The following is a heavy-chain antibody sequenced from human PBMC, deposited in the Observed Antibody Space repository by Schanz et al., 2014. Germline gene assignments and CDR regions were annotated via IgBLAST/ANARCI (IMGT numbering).Heavy chain of an antibody. CDR3: AASSGWHPSTDY. J-gene: IGHJ4*02. V-gene: IGHV3-23*01. CDR1: GFTFRGYA. CDR2: INTGVNT. Sequence: EVQLLESGGGLVQPGGSLRLSCAASGFTFRGYAMSWVRQAPGRGLEWVSAINTGVNTYYADSVRGRFTISRDNSKNTLYLQMKSLRAEDTAVYYCAASSGWHPSTDYWGQGTLVTVSS. D-gene: IGHD6-19*01.